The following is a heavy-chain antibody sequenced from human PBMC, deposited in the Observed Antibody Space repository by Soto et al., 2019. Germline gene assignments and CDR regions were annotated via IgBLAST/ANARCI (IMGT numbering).Heavy chain of an antibody. CDR3: AKDKTLSGWYAFDY. CDR2: ISWNSGSI. V-gene: IGHV3-9*01. CDR1: GFTFDDYA. D-gene: IGHD6-19*01. J-gene: IGHJ4*02. Sequence: EVQLVESGGGLVQPGRSLRLSCAASGFTFDDYAMHWVRQAPGKGLEWVSGISWNSGSIGYADSVKGRFTISRANAKNPLHLQMNSLRAEDTALYYCAKDKTLSGWYAFDYWGQGTLVTVSS.